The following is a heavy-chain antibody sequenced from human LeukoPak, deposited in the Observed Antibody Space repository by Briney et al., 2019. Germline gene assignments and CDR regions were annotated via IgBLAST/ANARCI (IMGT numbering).Heavy chain of an antibody. J-gene: IGHJ4*02. V-gene: IGHV4-31*03. CDR1: GGSISSGGYY. CDR3: AREAIKYYYDSSGYPRPI. Sequence: TSETLSLTCTVSGGSISSGGYYWSWIRQHPGKGLEWIGYIYYSGSTYYNPSPKSRVTISVDTSKNQFSLKLSSVTAADTAVYYCAREAIKYYYDSSGYPRPIWGQGTLVTVSS. D-gene: IGHD3-22*01. CDR2: IYYSGST.